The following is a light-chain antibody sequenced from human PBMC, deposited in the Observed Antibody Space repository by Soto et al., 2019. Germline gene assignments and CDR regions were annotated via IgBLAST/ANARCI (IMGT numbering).Light chain of an antibody. V-gene: IGLV1-40*01. CDR2: GSG. CDR3: QSYDSSHYV. J-gene: IGLJ1*01. CDR1: SSNIGAGYD. Sequence: QSVLTQPPSVSGAPGQTVTISCTGSSSNIGAGYDVHWYQQLPGTAPKLLIYGSGNRPSGVPDRFSGSKSGTSASLAITGLQAEDEADYYCQSYDSSHYVFGTGTKLTVL.